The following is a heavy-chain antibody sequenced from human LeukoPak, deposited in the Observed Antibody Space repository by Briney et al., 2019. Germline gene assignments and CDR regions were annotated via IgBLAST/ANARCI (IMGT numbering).Heavy chain of an antibody. CDR1: GGSISSGDYY. Sequence: SQTLSLTCTVSGGSISSGDYYWSWIRQPPGMRLEWIGYIYYSGRTNYNPSLKSRVTIAVDTSKNQFSLKLSSVTAADTAVYYCARSLPLAESSYYFDYWGQGTLVTVSS. CDR3: ARSLPLAESSYYFDY. D-gene: IGHD1-14*01. V-gene: IGHV4-30-4*01. CDR2: IYYSGRT. J-gene: IGHJ4*02.